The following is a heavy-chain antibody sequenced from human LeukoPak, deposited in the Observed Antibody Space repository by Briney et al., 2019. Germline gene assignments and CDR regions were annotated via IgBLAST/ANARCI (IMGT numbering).Heavy chain of an antibody. CDR1: GVSISSYY. V-gene: IGHV4-59*08. D-gene: IGHD4-17*01. CDR3: ARHYYGAYRECFDS. CDR2: LSNSGST. J-gene: IGHJ4*02. Sequence: SETLSLTCTVSGVSISSYYWSWIRQPPGKGLEWIGYLSNSGSTKYNPSLKSRVTVSVDTSKNQFSLKLSSVTAADTAVYYCARHYYGAYRECFDSWGQGTLVTVSS.